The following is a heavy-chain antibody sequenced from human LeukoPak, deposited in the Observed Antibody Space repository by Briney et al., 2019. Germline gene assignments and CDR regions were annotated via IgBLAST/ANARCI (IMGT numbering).Heavy chain of an antibody. V-gene: IGHV3-21*01. J-gene: IGHJ3*02. CDR1: GFTFSSYS. Sequence: GGSLRLSCAASGFTFSSYSMNWVRQAPGKGLEWVSSISSSSSYIYYADSVKGRFTISRDNAKNSLYLQMNSLRAEDTAVYYCARDIEAIAAAGSYGAFDIWGQGTMVTVSS. CDR3: ARDIEAIAAAGSYGAFDI. CDR2: ISSSSSYI. D-gene: IGHD6-13*01.